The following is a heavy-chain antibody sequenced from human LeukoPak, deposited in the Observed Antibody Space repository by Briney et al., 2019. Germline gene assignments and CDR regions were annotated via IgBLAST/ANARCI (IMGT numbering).Heavy chain of an antibody. CDR2: IYSGGST. D-gene: IGHD1-20*01. Sequence: GGSLRLSCAASEFSVGSNYMTWVRQAPGKGLEWVSLIYSGGSTYYADSVKGRFTISRDNAKNSLYLQMNSLRAEDTAVYYCAREYNWNPGGYYYYMDVWGKGTTVTVSS. CDR1: EFSVGSNY. CDR3: AREYNWNPGGYYYYMDV. J-gene: IGHJ6*03. V-gene: IGHV3-66*01.